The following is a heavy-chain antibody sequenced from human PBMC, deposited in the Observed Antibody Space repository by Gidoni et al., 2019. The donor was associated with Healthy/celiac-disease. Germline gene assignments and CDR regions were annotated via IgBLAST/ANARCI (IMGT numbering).Heavy chain of an antibody. CDR2: SYYSGST. V-gene: IGHV4-30-4*07. Sequence: QVQLQESGPGLVKPSQTLSLTCAVSGGSISSGGYSWSWIRQPPGKGLEWMGYSYYSGSTYYNPSLKSRVTISVDTSKNQFSLKLSSVTAADTAVYYCATSACSGGSCYLGGYFDYWGQGTLVTVSS. CDR1: GGSISSGGYS. CDR3: ATSACSGGSCYLGGYFDY. D-gene: IGHD2-15*01. J-gene: IGHJ4*02.